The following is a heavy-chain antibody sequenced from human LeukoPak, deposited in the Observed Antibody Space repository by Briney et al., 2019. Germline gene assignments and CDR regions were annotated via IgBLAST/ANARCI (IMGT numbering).Heavy chain of an antibody. CDR2: IYYSGST. D-gene: IGHD2-21*01. CDR3: ARRASRSYYFDY. J-gene: IGHJ4*02. CDR1: GGSISSYY. V-gene: IGHV4-59*12. Sequence: SETLSLTCTVSGGSISSYYWSWIRHPPGKGLEWIGYIYYSGSTYYNPSLKSRVTISVDRSKNQFSLRLSSVTAADTAVYYCARRASRSYYFDYWGQGTLVTVSS.